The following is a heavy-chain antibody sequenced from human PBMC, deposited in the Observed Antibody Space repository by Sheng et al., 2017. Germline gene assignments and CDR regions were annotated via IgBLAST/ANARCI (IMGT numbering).Heavy chain of an antibody. CDR2: ISSSGRTI. Sequence: EVQVVESGGGLVRPGGSLRLSCAASGFTFSSYEMNWVRQAPGKGLEWVSYISSSGRTIYYADSVKGRFTISRDNARDSLYLQMNSLRAEDTAVYYCARDGVVNRLIDYWGQGTLVTVSS. J-gene: IGHJ4*02. CDR3: ARDGVVNRLIDY. V-gene: IGHV3-48*03. D-gene: IGHD3-3*01. CDR1: GFTFSSYE.